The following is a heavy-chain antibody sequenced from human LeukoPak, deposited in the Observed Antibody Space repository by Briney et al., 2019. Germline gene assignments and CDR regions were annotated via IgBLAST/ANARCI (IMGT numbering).Heavy chain of an antibody. D-gene: IGHD5-18*01. CDR1: GFTFSSYA. CDR3: AKDPRGYSYGRNGGVRSTGYYFDY. V-gene: IGHV3-23*01. Sequence: GGSLRLSCAASGFTFSSYAMSWVRQAPGKWLEWVSAISGSGGSTYYADSVKGRFTISRDNSKNTLYLQMNSLRAEDKAVYYCAKDPRGYSYGRNGGVRSTGYYFDYWGQGTLVTVSS. J-gene: IGHJ4*02. CDR2: ISGSGGST.